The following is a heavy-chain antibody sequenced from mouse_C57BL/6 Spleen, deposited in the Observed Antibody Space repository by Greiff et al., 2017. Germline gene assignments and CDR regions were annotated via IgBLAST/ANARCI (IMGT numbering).Heavy chain of an antibody. Sequence: QVQLQQSGAELVRPGTSVKMSCKASGYTFTNYWIGWAKQRPGHGLEWIGDIYPGGGYTNYNEQFKGKATLAADKSSSTAYMQFSSLTSEDSAIYYCARSTGSGSYFDYWGQGTTLTVSS. CDR3: ARSTGSGSYFDY. CDR1: GYTFTNYW. J-gene: IGHJ2*01. CDR2: IYPGGGYT. V-gene: IGHV1-63*01. D-gene: IGHD3-2*02.